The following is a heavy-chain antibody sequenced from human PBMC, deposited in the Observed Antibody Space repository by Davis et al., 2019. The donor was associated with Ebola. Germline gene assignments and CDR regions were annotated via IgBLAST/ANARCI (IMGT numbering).Heavy chain of an antibody. CDR2: ISSSSSYI. V-gene: IGHV3-21*03. D-gene: IGHD3-3*01. CDR1: GFTFSSYS. Sequence: GESLKISCAASGFTFSSYSMNWVRQAPGKGLEWVSSISSSSSYIYYADSVKGRFTISRDNSKNTLYLQMNSLKTEDTAVYYCTTEGTYYDFWSGNQNWYFDLWGRGTLVTVSS. CDR3: TTEGTYYDFWSGNQNWYFDL. J-gene: IGHJ2*01.